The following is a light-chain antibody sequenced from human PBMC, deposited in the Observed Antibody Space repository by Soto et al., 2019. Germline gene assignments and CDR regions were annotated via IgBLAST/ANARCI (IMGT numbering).Light chain of an antibody. CDR3: SSYGASSTL. J-gene: IGLJ2*01. Sequence: QSVLTQPASVSGSTGQSITISCTGSTSDIGGYNYVSWYQQHPGKAPKLLIYDVSYRPSGISDRFSGSKSGNTASLTISGLQPEDEADYYCSSYGASSTLFGGGTQLTVL. CDR2: DVS. CDR1: TSDIGGYNY. V-gene: IGLV2-14*03.